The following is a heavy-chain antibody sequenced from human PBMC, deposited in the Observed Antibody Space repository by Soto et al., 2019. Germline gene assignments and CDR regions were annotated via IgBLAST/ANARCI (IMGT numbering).Heavy chain of an antibody. V-gene: IGHV3-30*18. J-gene: IGHJ6*02. Sequence: GGSLRLSCAASGFTFSNYGMHWVRQAPGKGLEWVAVISYDGSNKYCADSVKGRFTISRDNSKNTLYLQMNSLRAEDTAVYYCAKDREYYYYGMDVWGQGTTVTVSS. CDR1: GFTFSNYG. CDR3: AKDREYYYYGMDV. CDR2: ISYDGSNK.